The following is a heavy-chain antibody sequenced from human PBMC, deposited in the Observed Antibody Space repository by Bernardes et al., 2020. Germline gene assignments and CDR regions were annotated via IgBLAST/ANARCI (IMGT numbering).Heavy chain of an antibody. CDR1: GGSISSSSYY. CDR3: ARHPTPLPAAARHYFDY. CDR2: IYYSGST. V-gene: IGHV4-39*01. J-gene: IGHJ4*02. Sequence: SETLSLTCTVSGGSISSSSYYWGWIRQPPGKGLEWIGSIYYSGSTYYNPSLKSRVTISVDTSKNQFSLKLSSVTAADTAVYYCARHPTPLPAAARHYFDYWGQGTLVTVSS. D-gene: IGHD2-2*01.